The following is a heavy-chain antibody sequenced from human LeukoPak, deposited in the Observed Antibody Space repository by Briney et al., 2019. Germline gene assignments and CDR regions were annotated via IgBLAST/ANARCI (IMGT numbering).Heavy chain of an antibody. CDR1: GFDFSDHG. J-gene: IGHJ4*02. V-gene: IGHV3-30*03. Sequence: GGSLRLSCAASGFDFSDHGMHWVRQAPGKGLEWVAVISRHGSTKIYAASVKGRFTISRDNAKNSLYLQMNSLRAEDTAVYYCARDLSLYCSGGSCYSLNYWGQGTLVTVSS. CDR3: ARDLSLYCSGGSCYSLNY. CDR2: ISRHGSTK. D-gene: IGHD2-15*01.